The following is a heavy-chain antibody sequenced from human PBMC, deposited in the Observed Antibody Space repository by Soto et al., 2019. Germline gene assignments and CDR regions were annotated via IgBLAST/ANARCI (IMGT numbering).Heavy chain of an antibody. D-gene: IGHD3-22*01. Sequence: SVKVSCKASGGTFSSYAISWVRQAPGQGLEWMGGIIPIFGTANYAQKFQGRVTITADESTSTAYMELSSLRSEDTAVYYCATSIRDSSGYYFSLAPDAFDIWGQGTMVTVSS. V-gene: IGHV1-69*13. CDR3: ATSIRDSSGYYFSLAPDAFDI. CDR2: IIPIFGTA. CDR1: GGTFSSYA. J-gene: IGHJ3*02.